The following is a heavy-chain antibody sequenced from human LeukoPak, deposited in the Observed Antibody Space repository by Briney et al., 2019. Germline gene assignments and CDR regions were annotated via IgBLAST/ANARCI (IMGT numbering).Heavy chain of an antibody. J-gene: IGHJ5*02. CDR3: ADFQTVGITPFEH. D-gene: IGHD3-3*01. V-gene: IGHV3-21*01. Sequence: PGGSLRLSCAASGFIFSTSGMNWVRQAPGKGLEWVSSIGPDSNFIFQADSVKGRFTISRDNAKNSVYLQMESLRVEDTAVYYCADFQTVGITPFEHWGQGSLVTVSS. CDR2: IGPDSNFI. CDR1: GFIFSTSG.